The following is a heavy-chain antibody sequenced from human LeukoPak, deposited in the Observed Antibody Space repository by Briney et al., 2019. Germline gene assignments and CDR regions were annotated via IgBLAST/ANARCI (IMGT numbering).Heavy chain of an antibody. CDR2: INPSGGST. J-gene: IGHJ4*02. V-gene: IGHV1-46*01. CDR1: GYTFTSYY. Sequence: GASLKVSCKASGYTFTSYYMRSVRQTPGQGLEWMGIINPSGGSTSYAQKFQGRVTMTRDTSTSTVYMELSSLRSEDTAVYYCARVFYDYVWGSYRSVFDYWGQGTLVTVSS. D-gene: IGHD3-16*02. CDR3: ARVFYDYVWGSYRSVFDY.